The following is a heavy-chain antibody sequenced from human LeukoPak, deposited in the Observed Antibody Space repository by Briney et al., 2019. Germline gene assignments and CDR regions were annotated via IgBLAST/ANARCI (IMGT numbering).Heavy chain of an antibody. Sequence: GSLRLSCAASGFTFSSYWMHWVRQAPGKGLVWVSRINSDGSSTSYADSVKGRFTISRDSAKNTLFLQMDSLRDDDTAVYYCARAKGCSSTSCYSYYFDYWGQGTLVSVSS. CDR2: INSDGSST. J-gene: IGHJ4*02. CDR1: GFTFSSYW. CDR3: ARAKGCSSTSCYSYYFDY. V-gene: IGHV3-74*01. D-gene: IGHD2-2*01.